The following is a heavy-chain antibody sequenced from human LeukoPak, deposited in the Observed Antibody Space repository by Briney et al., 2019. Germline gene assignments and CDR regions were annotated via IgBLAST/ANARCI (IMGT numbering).Heavy chain of an antibody. D-gene: IGHD6-19*01. CDR3: ARVGRSGWTVDY. V-gene: IGHV3-48*04. CDR2: ISSSSSNI. Sequence: GGSLRLSCAASGFDFSTYSIDWVRQAPGKGLEWVSYISSSSSNIYHADSVKGRFTISRDDAKNSLHLQMNSLRAGDTAVYYCARVGRSGWTVDYWGQGTLVTVSS. CDR1: GFDFSTYS. J-gene: IGHJ4*02.